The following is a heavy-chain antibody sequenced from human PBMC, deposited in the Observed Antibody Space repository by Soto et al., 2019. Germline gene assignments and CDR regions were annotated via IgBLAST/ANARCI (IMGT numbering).Heavy chain of an antibody. CDR1: GGTFSSYT. CDR3: AVVPAAMTPFFDY. CDR2: IIPILGIA. Sequence: VKVSCKASGGTFSSYTISWVRQAPGQGLEWMGRIIPILGIANYAQKFQGRVTITADKSTSTAYMELSSLRSEDTAVYYCAVVPAAMTPFFDYWGQGTLVTVSS. D-gene: IGHD2-2*01. V-gene: IGHV1-69*02. J-gene: IGHJ4*02.